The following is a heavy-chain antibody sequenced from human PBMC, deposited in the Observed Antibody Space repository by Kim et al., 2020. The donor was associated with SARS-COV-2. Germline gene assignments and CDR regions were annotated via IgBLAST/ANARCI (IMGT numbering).Heavy chain of an antibody. D-gene: IGHD3-10*01. J-gene: IGHJ5*02. CDR3: ARHERPIAWFGELMGWFDP. Sequence: SETLSLTCTVSGGSISSYYWSWIRQPPGKGLEWIGYICYSGSTNYNPSLKSRVTISVDTSKNQFSLKLSSVTAADTAVYYCARHERPIAWFGELMGWFDPWGQGTLVTVSS. V-gene: IGHV4-59*08. CDR1: GGSISSYY. CDR2: ICYSGST.